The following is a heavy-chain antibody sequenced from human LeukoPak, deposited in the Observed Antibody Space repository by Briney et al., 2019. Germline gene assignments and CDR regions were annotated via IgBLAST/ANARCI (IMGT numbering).Heavy chain of an antibody. CDR3: ARGRRLDV. CDR2: INQDGSEK. CDR1: GFTFTTYW. J-gene: IGHJ6*04. V-gene: IGHV3-7*04. Sequence: SGGSLRLSCAASGFTFTTYWMTWVRQAPGKGLEWVANINQDGSEKYYVDSVKGRFTISRDNAKNSLYLQMNSLRAEDTAVYYCARGRRLDVWDKGTTVTVSS.